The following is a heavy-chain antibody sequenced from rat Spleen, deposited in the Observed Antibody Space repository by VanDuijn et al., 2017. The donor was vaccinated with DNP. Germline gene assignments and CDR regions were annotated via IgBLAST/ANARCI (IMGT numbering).Heavy chain of an antibody. Sequence: EVQLVVSGGGVVQPGRSLKLSCAASGFTFSNFPMAWVRQAPTQGLEWVATISTSGTSTFYRDSVKGRFTISKNNAQSTLYLQMNSLRSEDTATYYCARGGWRILDFAYWGQGVMVTVSS. CDR1: GFTFSNFP. V-gene: IGHV5-46*01. CDR3: ARGGWRILDFAY. CDR2: ISTSGTST. D-gene: IGHD1-11*01. J-gene: IGHJ2*01.